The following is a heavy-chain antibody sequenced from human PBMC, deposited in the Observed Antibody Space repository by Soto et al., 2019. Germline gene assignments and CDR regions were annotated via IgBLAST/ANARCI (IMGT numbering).Heavy chain of an antibody. Sequence: GGSLRLSCAASGFTFSSYAMSWVRQAPGKGLEWVSAISGSGGSTYYADSVKGRFTISRDNSKNILYLQMNSLRADDTAVYYCAKSALAAAGTGPFDYWGQGTLVTVSS. V-gene: IGHV3-23*01. D-gene: IGHD6-13*01. J-gene: IGHJ4*02. CDR2: ISGSGGST. CDR1: GFTFSSYA. CDR3: AKSALAAAGTGPFDY.